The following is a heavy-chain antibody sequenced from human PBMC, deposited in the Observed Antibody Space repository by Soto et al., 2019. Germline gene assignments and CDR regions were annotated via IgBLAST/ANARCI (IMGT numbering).Heavy chain of an antibody. D-gene: IGHD4-17*01. CDR1: GGSISSYY. CDR2: IYYSGST. J-gene: IGHJ4*02. CDR3: ARSTVTTRDFDY. Sequence: PSETLSLTCTVSGGSISSYYWSWIRQPPGKGLEWIGYIYYSGSTNYNPSLKSRITITVDTSKNQFSQKLNSVTAADTAVYYCARSTVTTRDFDYWGQGTLVTVSS. V-gene: IGHV4-59*01.